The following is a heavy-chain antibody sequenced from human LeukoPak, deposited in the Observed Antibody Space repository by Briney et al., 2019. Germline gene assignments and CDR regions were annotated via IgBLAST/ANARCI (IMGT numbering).Heavy chain of an antibody. Sequence: GGSLRLSCAASGFTFSSYAMSWVRQAPGKGLEWVSAISGSGGSTYYADSVKGRFTISRDNSKNTLYLQMNSLRAEDTAVYYCAKDQGAYYYYGMDVWGQGPTVTVSS. J-gene: IGHJ6*02. CDR3: AKDQGAYYYYGMDV. CDR2: ISGSGGST. V-gene: IGHV3-23*01. CDR1: GFTFSSYA.